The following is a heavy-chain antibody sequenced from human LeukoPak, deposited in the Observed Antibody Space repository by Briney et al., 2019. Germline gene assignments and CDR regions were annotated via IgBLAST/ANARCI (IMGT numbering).Heavy chain of an antibody. V-gene: IGHV3-30*04. CDR1: GFTFSSYA. J-gene: IGHJ5*02. CDR3: ARASLPWEYYHRSGYSNWFDP. CDR2: ISYDGSNK. D-gene: IGHD3-22*01. Sequence: GRSLRLSCAASGFTFSSYAMHWVRQAPGKGLEWVAVISYDGSNKYYADSVKGRFTISRDNSKNTLYLQMNSLRAEDTAVYYCARASLPWEYYHRSGYSNWFDPWGQGTLVTVSS.